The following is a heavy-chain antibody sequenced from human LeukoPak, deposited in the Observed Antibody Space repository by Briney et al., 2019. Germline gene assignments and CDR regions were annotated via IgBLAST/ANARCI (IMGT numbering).Heavy chain of an antibody. CDR2: TYYRSKWYN. CDR3: ARTHFHSSLINPFDY. D-gene: IGHD6-19*01. CDR1: GDSVSSNIAP. V-gene: IGHV6-1*01. Sequence: SQTLSLTCAISGDSVSSNIAPWNWIRQSPSRGLEWLGRTYYRSKWYNDYALSVKSRITINPDTSKNHFSLQLNSVTPEDTAVYSCARTHFHSSLINPFDYWGLGTLVTVSS. J-gene: IGHJ4*02.